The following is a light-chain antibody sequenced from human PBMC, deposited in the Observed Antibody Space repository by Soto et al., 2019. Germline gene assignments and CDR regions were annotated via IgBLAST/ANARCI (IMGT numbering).Light chain of an antibody. CDR1: QDISNN. CDR3: QQYDNVSLT. Sequence: DIQMTQSPSSLSASVGDRVTITCQASQDISNNLNWYQQKPGKAHKLLIYDASNLETGDPSRFSGSGSGTYFTFTITSLQPEDIATYYCQQYDNVSLTFGGGTKVEIK. V-gene: IGKV1-33*01. CDR2: DAS. J-gene: IGKJ4*01.